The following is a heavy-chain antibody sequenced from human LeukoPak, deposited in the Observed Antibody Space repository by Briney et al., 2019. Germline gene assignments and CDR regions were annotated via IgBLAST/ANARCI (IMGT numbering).Heavy chain of an antibody. CDR2: IYYSGST. CDR1: GGSISSYY. CDR3: ARDLGGSSSVFDWFDP. Sequence: SETLSLTCTVSGGSISSYYWSWIRQPAGKGLEWIGRIYYSGSTNYNPSLKSRVTISVDTSKNRFSLKLSSVTAADTAVYYCARDLGGSSSVFDWFDPWGQGTLVTVSS. V-gene: IGHV4-4*07. D-gene: IGHD6-6*01. J-gene: IGHJ5*02.